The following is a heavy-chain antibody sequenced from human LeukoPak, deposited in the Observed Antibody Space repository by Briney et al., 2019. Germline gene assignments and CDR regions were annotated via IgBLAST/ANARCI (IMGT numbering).Heavy chain of an antibody. Sequence: PGRSLRLSCAASGFTFSSYGMHWVRQAPGKGLEWVAVISYDGSNKYYADSVKGRFTISRDNSKNTLYLQMNSLRAEDTTVYYCAKDSPVAGPFDYWGQGTLVTVSS. CDR1: GFTFSSYG. CDR3: AKDSPVAGPFDY. CDR2: ISYDGSNK. V-gene: IGHV3-30*18. J-gene: IGHJ4*02. D-gene: IGHD6-19*01.